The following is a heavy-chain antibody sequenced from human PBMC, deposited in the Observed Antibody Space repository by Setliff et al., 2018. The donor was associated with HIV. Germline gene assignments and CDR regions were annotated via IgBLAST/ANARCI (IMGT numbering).Heavy chain of an antibody. CDR2: INVGKGDT. J-gene: IGHJ4*01. CDR3: ARGALLAVFDFDH. D-gene: IGHD3-10*01. V-gene: IGHV1-3*01. Sequence: ASVKVSCKASGYTFTTYSIQWVRQAPGQSLEWMGWINVGKGDTKYSQELQGRITITRDTSANTAYMELSSLRSDDTAVYFCARGALLAVFDFDHWGHGTLVTVSS. CDR1: GYTFTTYS.